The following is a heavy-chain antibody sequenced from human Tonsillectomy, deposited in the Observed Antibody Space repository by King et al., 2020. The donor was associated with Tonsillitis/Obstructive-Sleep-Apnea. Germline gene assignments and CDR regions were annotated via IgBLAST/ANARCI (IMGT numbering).Heavy chain of an antibody. V-gene: IGHV3-23*04. D-gene: IGHD2-2*02. Sequence: VQLVESGGGLAQPGGSLRLSCAVSGFAFSNYAMSWVRQAPGKGLEWVSAIGGGGDSTYYADSVKGRFAISRDNSKNTLFLQMNSRRAEDTAVYYGAKSPLVEDCSSSSCYSNWFDPWGQGTLVTVSS. CDR1: GFAFSNYA. CDR3: AKSPLVEDCSSSSCYSNWFDP. J-gene: IGHJ5*02. CDR2: IGGGGDST.